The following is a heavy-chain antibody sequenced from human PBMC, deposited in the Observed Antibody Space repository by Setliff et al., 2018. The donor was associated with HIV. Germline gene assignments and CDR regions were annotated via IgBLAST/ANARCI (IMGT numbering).Heavy chain of an antibody. D-gene: IGHD3-3*01. CDR2: ISHSGSPT. CDR1: GFTFSSYS. Sequence: PGGSLRLSCAASGFTFSSYSMNWVRQAPGKGLEWISSISHSGSPTHYADSVKGRFTISRDNAKKSLYLEMNRLRVDDTAVYHCVSVITVLRLYEWSYYFDYWGQGTLVTVSS. CDR3: VSVITVLRLYEWSYYFDY. V-gene: IGHV3-48*04. J-gene: IGHJ4*02.